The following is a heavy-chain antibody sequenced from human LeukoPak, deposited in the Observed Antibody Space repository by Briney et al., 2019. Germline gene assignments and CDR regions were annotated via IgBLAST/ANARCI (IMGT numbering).Heavy chain of an antibody. J-gene: IGHJ5*02. Sequence: GASVKVSCKASGYTFTSYDINWVRQATGQGLEWMGWMNPNSGNTGYAQKFQGRVTMTRNTSISTAYMELSSLRSDDTAVYYCARDPTLWFGEFYNWFDPWGQGTLVTVSS. V-gene: IGHV1-8*01. CDR2: MNPNSGNT. CDR3: ARDPTLWFGEFYNWFDP. D-gene: IGHD3-10*01. CDR1: GYTFTSYD.